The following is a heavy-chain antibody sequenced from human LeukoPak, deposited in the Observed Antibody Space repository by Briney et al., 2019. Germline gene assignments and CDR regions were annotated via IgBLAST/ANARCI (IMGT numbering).Heavy chain of an antibody. CDR1: GFTFSNYW. J-gene: IGHJ3*02. CDR2: VSGSGGKT. D-gene: IGHD6-19*01. V-gene: IGHV3-23*01. Sequence: GGSLRLSCAPSGFTFSNYWMSWVRQAPGKGLEWVSAVSGSGGKTNYADSVKGRFTISRDNSKNTMYLQMNSLGAEDTAVYYCAKDREQWLILGDAFDIWGQGTMVTVSS. CDR3: AKDREQWLILGDAFDI.